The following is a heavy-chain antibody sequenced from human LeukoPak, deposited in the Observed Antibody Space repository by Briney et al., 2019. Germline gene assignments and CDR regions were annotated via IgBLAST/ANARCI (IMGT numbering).Heavy chain of an antibody. CDR2: FDPEDGET. Sequence: ASVKVSCKVSGYTLTELSMHWVRQAPGKGLEWMGGFDPEDGETIYAQKFQGRVTMTEDTSTDTAYMELSSLRSEDTAVYYCATDVFLEWPHPSAAWGQGTLVTVSS. V-gene: IGHV1-24*01. CDR1: GYTLTELS. J-gene: IGHJ5*02. D-gene: IGHD3-3*01. CDR3: ATDVFLEWPHPSAA.